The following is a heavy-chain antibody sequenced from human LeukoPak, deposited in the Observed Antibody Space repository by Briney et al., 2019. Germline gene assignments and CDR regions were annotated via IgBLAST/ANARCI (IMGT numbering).Heavy chain of an antibody. Sequence: SGRSLRLSCAASGFTFSSYAMHWVRQAPGKGLEWVAVISYDGSNKYYADSVKGRFTISRDNSKNTLYPQMNSLRAEDTAVYYCARNGDYWGQGTLVTVSS. CDR1: GFTFSSYA. J-gene: IGHJ4*02. CDR3: ARNGDY. V-gene: IGHV3-30*04. CDR2: ISYDGSNK.